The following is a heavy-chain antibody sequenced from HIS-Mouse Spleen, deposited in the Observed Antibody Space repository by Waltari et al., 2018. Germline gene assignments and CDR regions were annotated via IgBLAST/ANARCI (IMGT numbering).Heavy chain of an antibody. J-gene: IGHJ4*02. CDR3: ARDPRWNDGIDY. CDR1: GGSISSSSYY. CDR2: IYYSGST. D-gene: IGHD1-1*01. Sequence: QLQLQESGPGLVEPSETLSLTCTVSGGSISSSSYYWGWIRQPPGKGLEWIGSIYYSGSTYYNPSLKSRVTISVDTSKNQFSLKLSSVTAADTAVYYCARDPRWNDGIDYWGQGTLVTVSS. V-gene: IGHV4-39*07.